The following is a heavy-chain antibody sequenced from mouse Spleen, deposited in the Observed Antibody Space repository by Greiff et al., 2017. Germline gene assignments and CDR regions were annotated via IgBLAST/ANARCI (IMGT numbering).Heavy chain of an antibody. D-gene: IGHD3-3*01. CDR1: GYSITSGYD. CDR2: ISYSGST. CDR3: ARGEIRDGTGGPFAY. Sequence: EVKLMESGPGMVKPSQSLSLTCTVTGYSITSGYDWHWIRHFPGNKLEWMGYISYSGSTNYDPSLKSRISITHDTSKNHFFLKLNSVTTEDTATYYCARGEIRDGTGGPFAYWGQGTLVTVSA. J-gene: IGHJ3*01. V-gene: IGHV3-1*01.